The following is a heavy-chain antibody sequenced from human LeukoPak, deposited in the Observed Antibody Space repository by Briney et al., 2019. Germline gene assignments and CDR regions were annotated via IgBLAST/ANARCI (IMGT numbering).Heavy chain of an antibody. CDR1: GLTFSSYA. D-gene: IGHD2-2*01. V-gene: IGHV3-23*01. Sequence: PGGSLRLSCAASGLTFSSYAMSWVRQAPGKGLEWVSAISGSGGSTYYADSVKGRFTISRDNAKNSLYLQMNSLRAEDTALYYCARVVVVPAALSTGYMDVWGKGTTVTVSS. CDR2: ISGSGGST. J-gene: IGHJ6*03. CDR3: ARVVVVPAALSTGYMDV.